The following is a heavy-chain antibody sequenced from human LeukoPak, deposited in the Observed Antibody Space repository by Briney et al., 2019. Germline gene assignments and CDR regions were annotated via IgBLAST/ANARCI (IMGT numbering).Heavy chain of an antibody. V-gene: IGHV4-39*01. CDR2: IYSTGST. CDR3: ARPSPGTVDY. J-gene: IGHJ4*02. CDR1: GGSISSSSYY. Sequence: SETLSLTCTVSGGSISSSSYYWGWVRQPPGKGLEWIVSIYSTGSTYYNPSLNSRITISLATSKNQFSLKLTSVTAADTAVYYCARPSPGTVDYWGQGTLVTVSS. D-gene: IGHD6-13*01.